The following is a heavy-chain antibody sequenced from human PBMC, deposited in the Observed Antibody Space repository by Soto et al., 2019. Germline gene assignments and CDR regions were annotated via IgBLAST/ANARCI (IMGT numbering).Heavy chain of an antibody. CDR2: ISAYNGNT. D-gene: IGHD3-10*01. Sequence: VKVSSKERGYTFASSARSSLRQAPGQGLEWMGWISAYNGNTNYAQKLQGRVTMTTDTSTSTAYMELRSLRSDDTAVYYCARYGPRASNWFDPWGQGTLVTVSS. J-gene: IGHJ5*02. V-gene: IGHV1-18*01. CDR3: ARYGPRASNWFDP. CDR1: GYTFASSA.